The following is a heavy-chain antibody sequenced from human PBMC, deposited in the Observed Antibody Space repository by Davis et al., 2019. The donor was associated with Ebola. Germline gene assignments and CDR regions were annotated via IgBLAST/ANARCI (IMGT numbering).Heavy chain of an antibody. CDR1: GFTVSSNY. CDR3: AKDRTSSSWYESGY. J-gene: IGHJ4*02. V-gene: IGHV3-53*01. D-gene: IGHD6-13*01. Sequence: PGGSLRPSCPASGFTVSSNYMSWFRQAPGKGLEWVSVIYSGGSTYYADSVKGRFTISRDNSKNTLYLQMNSLRAEDTAVYYCAKDRTSSSWYESGYWGQGTLVTVSS. CDR2: IYSGGST.